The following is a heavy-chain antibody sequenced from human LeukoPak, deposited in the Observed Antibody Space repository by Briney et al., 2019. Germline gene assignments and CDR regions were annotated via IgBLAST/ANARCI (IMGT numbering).Heavy chain of an antibody. Sequence: GGSLRLSCAASGFTFSSCNMNWIRQAPGKGLEWVSYISSSGSTIYYADSVKGRFTISRDNAKNSLYLQMNSLRAEDTAVYHCARDNLYCSSTSCSPPFRLFWGYSSGAYFDYWGQGTLVTVSS. CDR1: GFTFSSCN. CDR3: ARDNLYCSSTSCSPPFRLFWGYSSGAYFDY. D-gene: IGHD2-2*01. CDR2: ISSSGSTI. V-gene: IGHV3-48*04. J-gene: IGHJ4*02.